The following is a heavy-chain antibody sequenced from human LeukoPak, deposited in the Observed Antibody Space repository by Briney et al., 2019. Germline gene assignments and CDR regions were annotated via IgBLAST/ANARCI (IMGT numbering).Heavy chain of an antibody. J-gene: IGHJ4*02. D-gene: IGHD5-18*01. Sequence: GGALRLSCASSGFTCSSYWMSWVRQAPGKALEWVANIKQDGSEKYYVDSVKGRFTISRDNAKNSLYLQMNSLRAEDTAVYYCASRGYSYGYLVRYWGQGTLVTVSS. CDR1: GFTCSSYW. V-gene: IGHV3-7*01. CDR2: IKQDGSEK. CDR3: ASRGYSYGYLVRY.